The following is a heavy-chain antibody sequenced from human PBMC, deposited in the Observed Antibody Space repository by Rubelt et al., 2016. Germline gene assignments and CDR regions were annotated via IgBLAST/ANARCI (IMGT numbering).Heavy chain of an antibody. CDR2: SGST. D-gene: IGHD5-24*01. V-gene: IGHV4-39*07. CDR3: AREVSRDGYNLDY. J-gene: IGHJ4*02. Sequence: SGSTYYNPSLKSRVTISVDTSKNQFSLKLSSVTAADTAVYYCAREVSRDGYNLDYWGQGTLVTVSS.